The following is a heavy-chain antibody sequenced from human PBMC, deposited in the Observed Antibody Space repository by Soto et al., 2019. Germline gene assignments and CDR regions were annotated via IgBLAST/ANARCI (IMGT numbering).Heavy chain of an antibody. J-gene: IGHJ4*02. D-gene: IGHD2-21*02. CDR3: ARQATVVTPYYFDF. CDR1: GFTFNTYW. CDR2: IYPGDSET. Sequence: RKISCKGSGFTFNTYWIAWVRQMPGKGLEWMGIIYPGDSETRYGPSFQGHVTISIDKSLNTAYLQWASLEASDTAMYYCARQATVVTPYYFDFWGQGTLVIVSS. V-gene: IGHV5-51*01.